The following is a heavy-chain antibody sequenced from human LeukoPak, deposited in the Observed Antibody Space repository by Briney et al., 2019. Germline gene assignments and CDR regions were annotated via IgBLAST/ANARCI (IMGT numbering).Heavy chain of an antibody. CDR1: GFTFSSYA. V-gene: IGHV3-23*01. CDR3: AKDYYDFWSGYSYFQH. Sequence: GGSLRLSCAASGFTFSSYAMSWVRQAPGKGLEWVSAISGSGGSTYYADSVKGRFTISRDNSKNTLYLRMNSLRAEDTAVYYCAKDYYDFWSGYSYFQHWGQGTLVTVSS. D-gene: IGHD3-3*01. J-gene: IGHJ1*01. CDR2: ISGSGGST.